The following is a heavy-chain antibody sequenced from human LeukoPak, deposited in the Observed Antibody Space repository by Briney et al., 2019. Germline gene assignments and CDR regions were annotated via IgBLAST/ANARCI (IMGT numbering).Heavy chain of an antibody. CDR3: AREEEYSSSYPSAPSYYYYDYYIDL. Sequence: PSETLSLTCTVSGGSISSYSKSWIRQPAGKGLEWIGRIYTSGSTNYNPSLKSRVTISVDKSKNQFTMKLSSVTAADTAVYYCAREEEYSSSYPSAPSYYYYDYYIDLWGQGTMVTVSS. CDR1: GGSISSYS. CDR2: IYTSGST. D-gene: IGHD6-6*01. V-gene: IGHV4-4*07. J-gene: IGHJ6*03.